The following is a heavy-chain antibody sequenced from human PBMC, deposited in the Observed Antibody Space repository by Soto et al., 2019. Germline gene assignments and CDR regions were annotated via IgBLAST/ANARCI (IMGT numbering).Heavy chain of an antibody. CDR1: GFTFSSYA. D-gene: IGHD6-19*01. CDR3: AKDRRGIAVAGSSSDY. J-gene: IGHJ4*02. CDR2: ISGSGGST. V-gene: IGHV3-23*01. Sequence: EVQLLESGGGLVQPGGSLRLSCAASGFTFSSYAMSWVRQAPGKGLEWVSAISGSGGSTYYADSVKGRFTISRDNSKNTLYLQKNSLRAEDTAVYYCAKDRRGIAVAGSSSDYWGQGTLVTFSS.